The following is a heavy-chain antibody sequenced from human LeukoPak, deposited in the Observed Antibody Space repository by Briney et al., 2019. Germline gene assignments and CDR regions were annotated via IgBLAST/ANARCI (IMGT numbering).Heavy chain of an antibody. CDR2: INWNGGST. V-gene: IGHV3-20*04. J-gene: IGHJ4*02. CDR3: ARILGGYDAGYYFDY. CDR1: GFTFDDYG. Sequence: GGPLRLSCAASGFTFDDYGMSWVRHAPGKGLEWVSGINWNGGSTGYADSVKGRFTISRDNAKNSLYLQMNSLRAEDTALYYCARILGGYDAGYYFDYWGQGTLVTVSS. D-gene: IGHD5-12*01.